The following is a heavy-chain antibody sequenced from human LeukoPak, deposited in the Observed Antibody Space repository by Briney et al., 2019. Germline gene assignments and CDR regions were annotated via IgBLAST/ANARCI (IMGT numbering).Heavy chain of an antibody. V-gene: IGHV3-30*18. CDR1: GFTFSSYG. Sequence: QSGGSLRLSCAASGFTFSSYGMHWVRQAPGKGLEWVAVISYDGSNKYYADSVKGRFTISRDNSKNTLYLQMNSLRAEDTAVYYCAKDVQDCSGGSCPGDAFDIWGQGTMVTVSS. CDR3: AKDVQDCSGGSCPGDAFDI. J-gene: IGHJ3*02. CDR2: ISYDGSNK. D-gene: IGHD2-15*01.